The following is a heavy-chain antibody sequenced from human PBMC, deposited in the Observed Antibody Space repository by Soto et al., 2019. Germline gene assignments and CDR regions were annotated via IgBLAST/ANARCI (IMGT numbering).Heavy chain of an antibody. CDR1: GFRFSSYS. CDR2: ITATGDRT. Sequence: GGSLRLSCTDSGFRFSSYSMSWVRQTPGKGLEWVAAITATGDRTYYADSVTGRFTISRDNSKKTHYLQMTSLRAEDTAMYYCATMNGYFEYWGQGTPVNVSS. V-gene: IGHV3-23*01. CDR3: ATMNGYFEY. J-gene: IGHJ4*02. D-gene: IGHD3-22*01.